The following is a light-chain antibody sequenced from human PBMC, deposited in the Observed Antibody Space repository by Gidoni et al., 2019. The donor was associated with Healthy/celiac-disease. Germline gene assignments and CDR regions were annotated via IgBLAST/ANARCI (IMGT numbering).Light chain of an antibody. CDR2: DVS. CDR3: SSYRTSGTLA. Sequence: QSALTQPASMSGSPVQSITISCTGTSTDVGGYNYVSWYQQHPGKAPKLIIYDVSNRPSGVSNRLSGSKSGNTASLTISGLQAEDEADYYCSSYRTSGTLAFGGGTKLTVL. J-gene: IGLJ2*01. V-gene: IGLV2-14*03. CDR1: STDVGGYNY.